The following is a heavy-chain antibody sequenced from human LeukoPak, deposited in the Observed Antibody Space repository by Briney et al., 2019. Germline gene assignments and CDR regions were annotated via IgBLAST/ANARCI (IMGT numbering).Heavy chain of an antibody. V-gene: IGHV1-8*01. CDR3: ARGYDFWSGYYTDYYYGMDV. Sequence: ASVKVSCKASGYTFTSYDINWVRQATGQGLEWMGWMNPNSGNTGYAQKFQGRVTMTRNTSISTAYMELSSLRSEDTAVYYCARGYDFWSGYYTDYYYGMDVWGRGTTVTVSS. J-gene: IGHJ6*02. CDR2: MNPNSGNT. D-gene: IGHD3-3*01. CDR1: GYTFTSYD.